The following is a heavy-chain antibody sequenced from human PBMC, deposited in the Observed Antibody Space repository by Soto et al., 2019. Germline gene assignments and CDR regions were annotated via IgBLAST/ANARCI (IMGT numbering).Heavy chain of an antibody. Sequence: QVQLQESGPGLVQPSETRSLTCTVSGGSISSYYWTWLRQPAGKGLEWIGRIHTSGSTNYNPSLKSRVTMSVDTSKNKFSLRLSSVTAADTAVYYCARANDLSPSEWGQGTLVTVSS. CDR1: GGSISSYY. J-gene: IGHJ4*02. CDR3: ARANDLSPSE. V-gene: IGHV4-4*07. CDR2: IHTSGST.